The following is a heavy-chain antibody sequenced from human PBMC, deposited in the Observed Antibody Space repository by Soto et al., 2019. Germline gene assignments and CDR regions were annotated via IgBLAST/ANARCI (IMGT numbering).Heavy chain of an antibody. CDR3: ARDYYGSGRYYYYGMDV. J-gene: IGHJ6*02. CDR2: IIPIFGTA. CDR1: GGTFSSYA. Sequence: GASVKVSCKASGGTFSSYAISWVRQAPGQGLEWMGGIIPIFGTANYAQKFQGRVTITADESTSTAHMELSSLRSEDTAVYYCARDYYGSGRYYYYGMDVWGQGTTVTVSS. V-gene: IGHV1-69*13. D-gene: IGHD3-10*01.